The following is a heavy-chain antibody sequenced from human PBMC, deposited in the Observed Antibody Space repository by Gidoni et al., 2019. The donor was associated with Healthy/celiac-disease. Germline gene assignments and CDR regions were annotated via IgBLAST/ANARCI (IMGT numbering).Heavy chain of an antibody. Sequence: EVQLVESGGALVQPGGSLRLYCAHAGFTFSSYSMNWVRQAPGKGLELVLYISSSSSPIYFADSVKGLFTISRDNAKNSLYLQMNSLRDEDTAVYYCASLEVVDSLGPMNPTRRVAMDVWGQGTTVTVSS. CDR3: ASLEVVDSLGPMNPTRRVAMDV. CDR2: ISSSSSPI. D-gene: IGHD2-15*01. J-gene: IGHJ6*02. V-gene: IGHV3-48*02. CDR1: GFTFSSYS.